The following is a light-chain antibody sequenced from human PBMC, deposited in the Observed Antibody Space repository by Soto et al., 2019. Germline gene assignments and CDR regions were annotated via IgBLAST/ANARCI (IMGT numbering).Light chain of an antibody. J-gene: IGKJ5*01. Sequence: ETVLTQSPGTRSLSPLERGSVCFMAIQTVNNRYVAWYQQKPGQAPRLLIYGASTRATGIPARFSGSGSGTEFTLTISSLQSEHFAVYYCQQYNNWPPITFGQGTRLEIK. V-gene: IGKV3-15*01. CDR3: QQYNNWPPIT. CDR2: GAS. CDR1: QTVNNRY.